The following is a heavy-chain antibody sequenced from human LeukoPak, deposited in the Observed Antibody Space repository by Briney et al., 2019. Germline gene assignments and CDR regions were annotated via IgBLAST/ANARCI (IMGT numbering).Heavy chain of an antibody. D-gene: IGHD5-18*01. V-gene: IGHV3-74*01. CDR2: IYSDGSGT. J-gene: IGHJ4*02. Sequence: GGSLRLSCAASGFTFSSYWMHWVRQAPGKGLVWVSRIYSDGSGTSYADSVKGRFTISRDNSKNTLYLQVNSLRAEDTAVYYCARDLLVNSYGFSLLYWGQGTLVTVSS. CDR3: ARDLLVNSYGFSLLY. CDR1: GFTFSSYW.